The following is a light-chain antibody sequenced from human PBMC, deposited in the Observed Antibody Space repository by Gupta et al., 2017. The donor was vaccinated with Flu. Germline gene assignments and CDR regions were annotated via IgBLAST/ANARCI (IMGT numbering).Light chain of an antibody. CDR1: QSVGSR. Sequence: DIQSTQSPANLSASVADTVTLTCRASQSVGSRLAWYQQKPGKAHKLLIYMASSLQSGVSSRFSGGRAGTEFTLTISSLQPDDLATYYCQQYNTFSMWTFGQGTKVEIK. CDR2: MAS. V-gene: IGKV1-5*03. CDR3: QQYNTFSMWT. J-gene: IGKJ1*01.